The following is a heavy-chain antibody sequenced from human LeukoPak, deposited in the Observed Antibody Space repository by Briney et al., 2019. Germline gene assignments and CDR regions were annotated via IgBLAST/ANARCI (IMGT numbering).Heavy chain of an antibody. V-gene: IGHV1-2*02. Sequence: ASVRVSCKASGYTFTDYYMHWVRQAPGQGLEWMGWINPNSGGTNYAQKFQGSVTMTRDTSISTAYMELGRLRFADTAVYYCARHGFDFWGQGTLVTVSS. J-gene: IGHJ4*02. CDR1: GYTFTDYY. CDR3: ARHGFDF. CDR2: INPNSGGT.